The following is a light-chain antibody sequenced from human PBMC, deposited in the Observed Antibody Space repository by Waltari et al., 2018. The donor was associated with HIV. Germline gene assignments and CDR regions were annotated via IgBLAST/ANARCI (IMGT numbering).Light chain of an antibody. CDR2: KDT. CDR3: QSADGGGAIWV. J-gene: IGLJ3*02. Sequence: SYELTQPPSLSVSPGRTARITRSDAALPTKSAYWYQHKPGQAPPLLIYKDTERPSGIPDRFSGSTSGTTVTLIISGVQAEDDADYYCQSADGGGAIWVFGGGTRLTV. V-gene: IGLV3-25*03. CDR1: ALPTKS.